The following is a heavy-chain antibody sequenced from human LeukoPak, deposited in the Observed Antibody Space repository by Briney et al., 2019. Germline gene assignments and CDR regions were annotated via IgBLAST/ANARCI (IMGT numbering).Heavy chain of an antibody. V-gene: IGHV1-69*13. Sequence: AASVKVSCKASGGTFSSYAISWVRQAPGQGLEWMGGIIPIFGTANYAQKFQGRVTITADESTSTAYMELSSLRSEDTAVYYCARDWSKRELLGVGYWGQGTLVTVSS. D-gene: IGHD1-26*01. CDR3: ARDWSKRELLGVGY. CDR1: GGTFSSYA. CDR2: IIPIFGTA. J-gene: IGHJ4*02.